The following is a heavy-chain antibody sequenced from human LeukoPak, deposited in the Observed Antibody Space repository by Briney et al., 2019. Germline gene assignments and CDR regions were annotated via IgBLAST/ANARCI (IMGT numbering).Heavy chain of an antibody. CDR3: AKKQQAGTGWNYMDV. Sequence: PGGSLRLSCAASGFTFSSYAMNWVRQAPGKGLEWVSVISGSGGSTYYADSVKGRFTISRDNTKNTVYLHMTSLTAEDTAVYHCAKKQQAGTGWNYMDVWGTGTTVTVSS. J-gene: IGHJ6*03. D-gene: IGHD1-1*01. V-gene: IGHV3-23*01. CDR2: ISGSGGST. CDR1: GFTFSSYA.